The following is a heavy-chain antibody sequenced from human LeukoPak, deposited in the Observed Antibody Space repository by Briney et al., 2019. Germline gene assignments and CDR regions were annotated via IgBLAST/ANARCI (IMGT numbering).Heavy chain of an antibody. V-gene: IGHV3-53*01. CDR3: ARAYTSSFQSIYYYGMDV. Sequence: GGSLRLSCTASGFTFSSNVMSWVRQAPGKGLEWVSVIYTGGITYYAESVKGRFTISTDNSKNTLYLQMNSLRAEDTAVYYCARAYTSSFQSIYYYGMDVWGQGTTVTVS. J-gene: IGHJ6*02. D-gene: IGHD6-6*01. CDR1: GFTFSSNV. CDR2: IYTGGIT.